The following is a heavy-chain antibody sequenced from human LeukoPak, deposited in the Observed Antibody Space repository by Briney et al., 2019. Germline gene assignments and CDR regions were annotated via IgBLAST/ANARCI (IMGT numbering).Heavy chain of an antibody. CDR3: ARGYSYGHYYYYYGVGV. CDR2: INPNSGGT. V-gene: IGHV1-2*02. J-gene: IGHJ6*02. D-gene: IGHD5-18*01. CDR1: GYTFTGYY. Sequence: SVKVSCKASGYTFTGYYMHWVRQAPGQGLEWMGWINPNSGGTNYAQKFQGRVTMTRDTSISTAYMELSRLRSDDTAVYYCARGYSYGHYYYYYGVGVWGQGTTVTVSS.